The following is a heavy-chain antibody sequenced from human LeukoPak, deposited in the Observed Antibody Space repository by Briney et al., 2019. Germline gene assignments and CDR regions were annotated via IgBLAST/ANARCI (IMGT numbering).Heavy chain of an antibody. CDR3: ARDRDTSGHYGWFDP. D-gene: IGHD3-22*01. CDR1: GFTFSSYS. J-gene: IGHJ5*02. CDR2: ISSSSSYI. V-gene: IGHV3-21*01. Sequence: GGSLRLSCAASGFTFSSYSMNWVRQAPGKGLEWVSSISSSSSYIYYADSVKGRFTISRDNAKNSLYLQMNSLRAEDTAVYYCARDRDTSGHYGWFDPWGQGTLVTVSS.